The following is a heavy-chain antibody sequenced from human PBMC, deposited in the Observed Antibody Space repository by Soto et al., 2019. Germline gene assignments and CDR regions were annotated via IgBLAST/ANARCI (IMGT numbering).Heavy chain of an antibody. Sequence: QVQLVESGGGVVQPGRSLRLSCVASGFTFSNYGMHWVRQAPGKGLEWVAVISYDGSNKYYADSVKGRFTISRDNSMNVLXXQMNSLRAEDTAVYYCAKWGNVLRYFDWLPDDLDYWGQGTLVTVSS. J-gene: IGHJ4*02. V-gene: IGHV3-30*18. CDR2: ISYDGSNK. CDR3: AKWGNVLRYFDWLPDDLDY. CDR1: GFTFSNYG. D-gene: IGHD3-9*01.